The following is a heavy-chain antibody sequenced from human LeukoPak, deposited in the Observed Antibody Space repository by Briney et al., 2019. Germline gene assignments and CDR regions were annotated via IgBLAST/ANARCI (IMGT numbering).Heavy chain of an antibody. D-gene: IGHD5-18*01. V-gene: IGHV4-30-4*01. CDR1: GDSISRGNDY. CDR2: IYYTGKT. Sequence: PSQNLSLTCTVSGDSISRGNDYWRWIRQPPGKGLEWIGYIYYTGKTYYNTSLKRRLIISVDTSQNQFSLKLKSVTAADTAVYYCARVDTTMVPDVWGQGTTVTVSS. J-gene: IGHJ6*02. CDR3: ARVDTTMVPDV.